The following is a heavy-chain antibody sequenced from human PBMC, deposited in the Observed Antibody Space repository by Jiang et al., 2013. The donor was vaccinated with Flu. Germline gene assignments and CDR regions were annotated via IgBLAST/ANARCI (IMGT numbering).Heavy chain of an antibody. CDR3: ARELYCSGISCYAFDV. V-gene: IGHV1-3*01. Sequence: YTFTSYAMQWVRQAPGQRLEWMGWINAGNGNTKYSQKFQGRVTITRDTSASTAYMELSSLKSEDTAVYYCARELYCSGISCYAFDVWGQGTMVTVSS. CDR2: INAGNGNT. D-gene: IGHD2-15*01. J-gene: IGHJ3*01. CDR1: YTFTSYA.